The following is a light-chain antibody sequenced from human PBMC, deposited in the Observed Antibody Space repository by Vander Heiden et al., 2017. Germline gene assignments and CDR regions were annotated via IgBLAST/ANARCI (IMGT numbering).Light chain of an antibody. V-gene: IGLV2-8*01. CDR1: SSDVGAYNY. CDR3: SSYAVSDTLL. CDR2: EVS. J-gene: IGLJ2*01. Sequence: QSALTQPPSASGSPRQSVTIPCTRTSSDVGAYNYISWYQQHPGKAPKLLIYEVSKRPSGVPDRFSGSKSGNTASLTVSGLQAEDEADYYCSSYAVSDTLLFGGGAKLTVL.